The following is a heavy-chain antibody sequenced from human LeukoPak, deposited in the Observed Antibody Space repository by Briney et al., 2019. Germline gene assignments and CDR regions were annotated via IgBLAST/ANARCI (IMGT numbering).Heavy chain of an antibody. D-gene: IGHD4/OR15-4a*01. CDR1: GGYISGYY. V-gene: IGHV4-59*01. Sequence: SETLSLTCTVSGGYISGYYWSWIRRPPGKGLEWIGYMSHSGSTNYSPSLMSRVTISLDTSKNQFSLKLTSVTAADTAVYYCARGRTSFDYWGQGTLVTVSS. CDR2: MSHSGST. CDR3: ARGRTSFDY. J-gene: IGHJ4*02.